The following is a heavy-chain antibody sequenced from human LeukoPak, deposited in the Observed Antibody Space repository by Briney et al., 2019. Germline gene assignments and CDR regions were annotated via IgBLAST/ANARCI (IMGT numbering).Heavy chain of an antibody. J-gene: IGHJ4*02. V-gene: IGHV1-18*01. D-gene: IGHD3-10*01. CDR1: GYTFASYG. CDR2: ISAYNGNT. CDR3: ARDYYYGSGSYPDY. Sequence: GASVKVSCKASGYTFASYGISWLRQAPGQGLEWMGWISAYNGNTNYAQKLQGRVTMTTDTSTSTAYMELRSLRSDDTAVYYCARDYYYGSGSYPDYWGQGTLVTVSS.